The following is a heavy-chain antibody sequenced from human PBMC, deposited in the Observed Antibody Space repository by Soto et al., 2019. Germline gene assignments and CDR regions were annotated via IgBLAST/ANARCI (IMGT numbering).Heavy chain of an antibody. CDR2: ISNDGSDT. CDR1: GFTFSDFW. CDR3: GSVFEY. Sequence: PGGSLRLSCAASGFTFSDFWLHWVRQAPGKGLVWVARISNDGSDTSYADSVKGRFTMSRVNAKNMVYLQMNSLGVEDTAVYYCGSVFEYWGQGTQVTVSS. V-gene: IGHV3-74*01. J-gene: IGHJ4*02.